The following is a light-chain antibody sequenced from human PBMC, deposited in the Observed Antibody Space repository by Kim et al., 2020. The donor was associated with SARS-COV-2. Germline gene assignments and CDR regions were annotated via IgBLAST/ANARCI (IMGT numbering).Light chain of an antibody. CDR3: QHRRNWPLT. CDR2: DAS. CDR1: QSISNS. V-gene: IGKV3-11*01. J-gene: IGKJ4*02. Sequence: LSPGERATLSCRASQSISNSLAWYQQKPGQAPRLLIYDASNRATGIPARFSGSGSGTDFTLTISSLEPEDFALYYCQHRRNWPLTFGGVTKVDIK.